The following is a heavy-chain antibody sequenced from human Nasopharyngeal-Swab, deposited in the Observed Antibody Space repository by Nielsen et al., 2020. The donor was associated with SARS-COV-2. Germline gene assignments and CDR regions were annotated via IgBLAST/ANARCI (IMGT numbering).Heavy chain of an antibody. CDR2: IVVGSGNT. CDR3: SAVINPASGGH. Sequence: SVKVSCKASGFTFTSSAVQWVRQARGQRLEWIGWIVVGSGNTNYAQKFQERVTITRDMSTSTAYMELSSLRSEDTAVYYCSAVINPASGGHWGQGTLVTVSS. V-gene: IGHV1-58*01. D-gene: IGHD1-26*01. J-gene: IGHJ4*02. CDR1: GFTFTSSA.